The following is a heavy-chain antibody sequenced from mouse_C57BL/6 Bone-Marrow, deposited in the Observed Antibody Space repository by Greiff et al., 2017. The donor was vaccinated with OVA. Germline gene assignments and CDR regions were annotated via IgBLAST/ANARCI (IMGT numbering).Heavy chain of an antibody. CDR3: ASLYGNEAMDY. CDR2: INPNNGGT. CDR1: GYTFTDYY. V-gene: IGHV1-26*01. J-gene: IGHJ4*01. Sequence: EVQLQQSGPELVKPGASVKISCKASGYTFTDYYMNWVKQSHGKSLEWIGDINPNNGGTSYNQKFKGKATLTVDKSSSTAYMELRSLTSEDSAVYYCASLYGNEAMDYWGQGTSVTVSS. D-gene: IGHD2-1*01.